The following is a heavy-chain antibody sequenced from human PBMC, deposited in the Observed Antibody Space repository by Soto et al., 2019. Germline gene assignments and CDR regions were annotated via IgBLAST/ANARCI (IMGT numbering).Heavy chain of an antibody. Sequence: GGSLRLSCAASGFTFSSYAMSWVRQAPGKGLEWVSAISGSGGSTYYADSVKGRFTISRDNSKNTLYLQMNSLRAEDTAVYYCAKLGSYFDWIAELYFDYWGQGTLVTVSS. CDR2: ISGSGGST. CDR3: AKLGSYFDWIAELYFDY. J-gene: IGHJ4*02. D-gene: IGHD3-9*01. V-gene: IGHV3-23*01. CDR1: GFTFSSYA.